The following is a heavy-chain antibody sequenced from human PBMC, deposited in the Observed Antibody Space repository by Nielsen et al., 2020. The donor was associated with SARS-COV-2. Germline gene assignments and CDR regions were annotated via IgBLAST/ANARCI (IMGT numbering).Heavy chain of an antibody. CDR3: AKDGVVRGDALDL. CDR1: GFTFSSYA. V-gene: IGHV3-23*01. CDR2: ISGSGGST. J-gene: IGHJ3*01. D-gene: IGHD3-10*01. Sequence: GGSLRLSCAASGFTFSSYAMSWVRQAPGKGLEWVSAISGSGGSTYYADSVKGRFSISRDNPKNTLFLQMHGLRVEDTALYYCAKDGVVRGDALDLWGQGTMVTVSS.